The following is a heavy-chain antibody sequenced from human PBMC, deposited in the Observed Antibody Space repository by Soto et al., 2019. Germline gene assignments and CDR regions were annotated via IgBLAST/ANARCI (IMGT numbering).Heavy chain of an antibody. V-gene: IGHV5-51*01. J-gene: IGHJ4*02. CDR1: GYNFAGYW. CDR2: IYPSDSDT. CDR3: AREGVATRTFDY. Sequence: GESLKISCKGSGYNFAGYWIAWVRQMPGKGLELMGIIYPSDSDTRYRPSFQGQVTISADKPISSAYLQWSSLRASGTAMYYCAREGVATRTFDYWVQGTPVTGPS. D-gene: IGHD3-3*01.